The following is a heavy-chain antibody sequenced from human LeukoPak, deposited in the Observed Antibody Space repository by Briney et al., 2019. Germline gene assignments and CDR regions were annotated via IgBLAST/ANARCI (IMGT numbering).Heavy chain of an antibody. CDR1: GGSFSGYY. J-gene: IGHJ5*02. Sequence: PSETLSLTCAVYGGSFSGYYWSWIRQPPGKGLEWIGEINHSGSTNYNPSLKSRVTISVDTSKNQFSLKLSSVTAADTAVYYCARLRITMVRGVIDGFDPWGQGTLVTVSS. CDR2: INHSGST. D-gene: IGHD3-10*01. V-gene: IGHV4-34*01. CDR3: ARLRITMVRGVIDGFDP.